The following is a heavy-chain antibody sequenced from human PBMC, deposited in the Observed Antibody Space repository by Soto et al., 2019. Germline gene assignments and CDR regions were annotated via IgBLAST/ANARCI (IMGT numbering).Heavy chain of an antibody. CDR2: ISQSGNT. J-gene: IGHJ4*02. CDR1: SGSFSGYY. D-gene: IGHD6-6*01. Sequence: GPGPERPSETLSLTCSIYSGSFSGYYWSWIRQPPGKGLEWIGEISQSGNTNYSPSLKSRVSISIDTSKKQFSLNLASVSAADTAVYYCARAPKVSGSSQTRPDFWGQGTLVTVSS. CDR3: ARAPKVSGSSQTRPDF. V-gene: IGHV4-34*01.